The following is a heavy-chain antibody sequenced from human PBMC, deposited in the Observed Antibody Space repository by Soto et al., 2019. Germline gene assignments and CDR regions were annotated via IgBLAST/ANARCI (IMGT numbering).Heavy chain of an antibody. CDR2: IIPIFGTA. Sequence: SVKVSCKASGGTFSSYAISWVRQAPGQGLEWMGGIIPIFGTANYAQKFQGRVTITADESTSTAYMELSSLRSEDTAVYYCARKGDPYYYDSSGSHFYYWGQGTLVTVYS. V-gene: IGHV1-69*13. CDR3: ARKGDPYYYDSSGSHFYY. CDR1: GGTFSSYA. D-gene: IGHD3-22*01. J-gene: IGHJ4*02.